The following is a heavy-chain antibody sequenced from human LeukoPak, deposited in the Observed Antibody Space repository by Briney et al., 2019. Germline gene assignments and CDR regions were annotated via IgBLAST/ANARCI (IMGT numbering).Heavy chain of an antibody. J-gene: IGHJ4*02. V-gene: IGHV4-59*01. CDR1: GGSISSYY. Sequence: PSETLSLTCTVSGGSISSYYWSWIRQPPGKGLEWIGSIYYSGSTYYNPSLKSRVTISVDTSKNQFSLKLSSVTAADTTVYYCARGVYIAAAQYGYWGQGTLVTVSS. D-gene: IGHD6-13*01. CDR2: IYYSGST. CDR3: ARGVYIAAAQYGY.